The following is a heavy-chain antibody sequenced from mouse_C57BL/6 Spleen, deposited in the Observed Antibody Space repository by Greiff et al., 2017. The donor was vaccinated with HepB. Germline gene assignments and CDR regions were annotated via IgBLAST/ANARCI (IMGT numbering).Heavy chain of an antibody. CDR2: IYPGSGST. Sequence: QVQLQQPGAELVKPGASVKMSCKASGYTFTSYWITWVKQRPGQGLEWIGDIYPGSGSTNYNEKFKSKATLTVDTSSSTAYMQLSSLTSEDSAVYYGARYPFYGNYERNYAMDYWGQGTSVTVSS. CDR1: GYTFTSYW. D-gene: IGHD2-1*01. CDR3: ARYPFYGNYERNYAMDY. V-gene: IGHV1-55*01. J-gene: IGHJ4*01.